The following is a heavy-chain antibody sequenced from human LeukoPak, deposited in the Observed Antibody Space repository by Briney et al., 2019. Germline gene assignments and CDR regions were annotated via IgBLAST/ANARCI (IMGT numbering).Heavy chain of an antibody. CDR1: GFTFSSYA. CDR3: AKYRYSYGALDY. CDR2: ISGSGGST. J-gene: IGHJ4*02. D-gene: IGHD5-18*01. Sequence: PGGSLRLSCAASGFTFSSYAMSWVRQAPGKGLEWVSAISGSGGSTHYADSVRGRFTISRDNSKNTLYLQMNSLRAEDTAVYYCAKYRYSYGALDYWGQGTLVAVSS. V-gene: IGHV3-23*01.